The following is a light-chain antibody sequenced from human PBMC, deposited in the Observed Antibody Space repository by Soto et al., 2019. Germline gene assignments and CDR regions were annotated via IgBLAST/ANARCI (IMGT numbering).Light chain of an antibody. Sequence: QSALTQPASVSGSPGQSISISCTGSSSDVGGYNYVSWYQHHPGKAPKLMIYDVSNRPSGVSNRFSGSRSGNTASLTISGPQAEDEADYYCTSYTSSSPVVFGGGTKLTVI. V-gene: IGLV2-14*03. CDR2: DVS. J-gene: IGLJ2*01. CDR3: TSYTSSSPVV. CDR1: SSDVGGYNY.